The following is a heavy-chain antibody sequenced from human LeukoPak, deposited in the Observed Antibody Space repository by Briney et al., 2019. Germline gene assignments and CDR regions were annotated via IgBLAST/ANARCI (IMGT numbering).Heavy chain of an antibody. CDR3: TTHSLWFGELLRDY. CDR2: ITSKTDGGTT. D-gene: IGHD3-10*01. J-gene: IGHJ4*02. CDR1: GFTVSNAW. Sequence: GGSLRLSCAPSGFTVSNAWMSGVRHAPGKGLEWGGRITSKTDGGTTDYAAPVKGRFTISRDDSKNTLYLQMNSLKTEDTAVYYCTTHSLWFGELLRDYWGQGTLVTVSS. V-gene: IGHV3-15*01.